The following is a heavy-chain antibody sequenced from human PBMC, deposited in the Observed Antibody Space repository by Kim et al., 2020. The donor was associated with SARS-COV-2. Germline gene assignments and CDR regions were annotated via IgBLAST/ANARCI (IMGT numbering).Heavy chain of an antibody. CDR1: GGSISSSSYY. V-gene: IGHV4-39*01. D-gene: IGHD6-25*01. CDR3: ARIPHPFYSSADY. Sequence: SETLSLTCTVSGGSISSSSYYWGWIRQPPGKGLEWIGSIYYSGSTYYNPSLKSRVTISVDTSKNQFSLKLSSVTAADTAVYYCARIPHPFYSSADYWGQGTLVTVSS. J-gene: IGHJ4*02. CDR2: IYYSGST.